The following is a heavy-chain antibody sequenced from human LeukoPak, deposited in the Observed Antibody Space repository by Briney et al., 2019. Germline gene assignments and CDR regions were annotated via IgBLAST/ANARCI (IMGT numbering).Heavy chain of an antibody. CDR2: ITAYNGNT. CDR1: GYTFTSYG. D-gene: IGHD6-13*01. Sequence: ASVKVSCKAAGYTFTSYGTSWVRQAPGQGLEGMGCITAYNGNTNYEQKLKGSVTMTTDTSTRPAYMELRSLRSDDTAVYYCAREAAGTAWYYYGMDVWGQGTTVTVSS. CDR3: AREAAGTAWYYYGMDV. J-gene: IGHJ6*02. V-gene: IGHV1-18*01.